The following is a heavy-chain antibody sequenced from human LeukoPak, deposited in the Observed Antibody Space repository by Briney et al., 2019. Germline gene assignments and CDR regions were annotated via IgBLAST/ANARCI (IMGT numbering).Heavy chain of an antibody. CDR2: ISSSSSTI. D-gene: IGHD3-3*01. CDR1: GFTFSSYA. J-gene: IGHJ4*02. CDR3: VRDYGYYMDY. Sequence: PGGSLRLSCAASGFTFSSYAMNWVRQVPGKGLEWVSKISSSSSTIYYADSVKGRFTISRDNAKNSLYLQMNSLRAEDTDVYYCVRDYGYYMDYWGQGTLVTVSS. V-gene: IGHV3-48*04.